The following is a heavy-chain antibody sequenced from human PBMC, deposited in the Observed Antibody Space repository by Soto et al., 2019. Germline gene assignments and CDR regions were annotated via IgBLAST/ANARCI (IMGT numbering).Heavy chain of an antibody. CDR1: GGTFSNHA. D-gene: IGHD6-13*01. V-gene: IGHV1-69*12. J-gene: IGHJ3*02. CDR3: AREVAADGTFREDVFDI. Sequence: QVQLAQSGAEVKKPGSSVKVSCKASGGTFSNHAINWVRQAPGQGLEWMGRIIPIFTTTDYAQRFQGRVTITADESTITAYMELSSLKHDDTAVYYCAREVAADGTFREDVFDIWGQGTMVTVSS. CDR2: IIPIFTTT.